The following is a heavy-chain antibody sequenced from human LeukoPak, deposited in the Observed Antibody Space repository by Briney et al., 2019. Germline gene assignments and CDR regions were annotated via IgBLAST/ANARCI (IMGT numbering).Heavy chain of an antibody. CDR2: ISYDGSNK. J-gene: IGHJ4*02. CDR3: AAPGSYSSFDY. CDR1: GFTFSSYA. V-gene: IGHV3-30-3*01. D-gene: IGHD1-26*01. Sequence: SGGSLRLSCAASGFTFSSYAMHWVRQAPGKGLEWVAVISYDGSNKYYADSVKGRFTISRDNSKNTLYLQMNSLRAEDTAVYYCAAPGSYSSFDYWGQGTLVTVSS.